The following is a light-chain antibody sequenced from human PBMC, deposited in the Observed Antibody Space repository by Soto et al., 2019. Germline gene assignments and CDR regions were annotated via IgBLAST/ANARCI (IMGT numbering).Light chain of an antibody. CDR3: MQALQTPYT. J-gene: IGKJ2*01. V-gene: IGKV2-28*01. CDR2: LGS. Sequence: EIVMTQSPPSLTVTPGEPASISCRSSQRLLHSNGNTFLDWYVQKPGQSPQLLIYLGSNRASGVPDRVSGSEAGPDFTLKISRVEAEDVGVYYCMQALQTPYTFGQGTKLEIK. CDR1: QRLLHSNGNTF.